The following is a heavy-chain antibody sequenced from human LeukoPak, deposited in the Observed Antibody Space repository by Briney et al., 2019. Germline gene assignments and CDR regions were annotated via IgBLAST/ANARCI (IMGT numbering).Heavy chain of an antibody. CDR2: IYSGGST. CDR1: GFTVSSNY. D-gene: IGHD6-19*01. V-gene: IGHV3-53*01. Sequence: PGGSLRLSCAASGFTVSSNYMSWVRQAPGKGLEWVSVIYSGGSTSYADSVKGRFTISRDNSKNTLYLQMNSLRAEDTAVYYCAKDHSSGWTDFDYWGQGTLVTVSS. J-gene: IGHJ4*02. CDR3: AKDHSSGWTDFDY.